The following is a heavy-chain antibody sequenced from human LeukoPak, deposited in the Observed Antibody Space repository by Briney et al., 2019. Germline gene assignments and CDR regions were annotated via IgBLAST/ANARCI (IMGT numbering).Heavy chain of an antibody. J-gene: IGHJ3*02. CDR1: GGSFSGYY. CDR3: ARGPMSLWELAFDI. Sequence: PSETLSLTCAVYGGSFSGYYWSWLRQPPGKGLEWIGEINHSGSTNYNPSLTSRVTISVDTSKNQFSLTLSSVTAADTAVYYCARGPMSLWELAFDIWGQGTMVTVSS. V-gene: IGHV4-34*01. CDR2: INHSGST. D-gene: IGHD1-7*01.